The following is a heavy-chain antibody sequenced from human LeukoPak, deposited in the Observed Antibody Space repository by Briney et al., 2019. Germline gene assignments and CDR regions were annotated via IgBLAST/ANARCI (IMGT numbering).Heavy chain of an antibody. CDR3: ARGPGYSYGQHFDY. V-gene: IGHV4-34*01. D-gene: IGHD5-18*01. CDR1: GGSFSGYY. CDR2: INHNGST. J-gene: IGHJ4*02. Sequence: PSETLSLTCAVYGGSFSGYYWSWIRQPPGKGLEWVGVINHNGSTNYNPSLKSRVTISIDTSKNQFSLKLSSVTAADTAVYYCARGPGYSYGQHFDYWGQGTLVTVSS.